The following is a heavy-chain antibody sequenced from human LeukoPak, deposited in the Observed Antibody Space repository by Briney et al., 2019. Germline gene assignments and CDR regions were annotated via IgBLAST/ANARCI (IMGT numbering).Heavy chain of an antibody. D-gene: IGHD3-22*01. V-gene: IGHV1-2*02. Sequence: ASVKVSCKASGYTFTDYYMHWVRQAPGQGLEWMGWINPNSGGTNYAQKFQGRVTMTRDTSISTAYMELSRLRSDDTAVYYCARDQYDSSGSLFDYWGQGTLVTVSS. CDR2: INPNSGGT. CDR1: GYTFTDYY. CDR3: ARDQYDSSGSLFDY. J-gene: IGHJ4*02.